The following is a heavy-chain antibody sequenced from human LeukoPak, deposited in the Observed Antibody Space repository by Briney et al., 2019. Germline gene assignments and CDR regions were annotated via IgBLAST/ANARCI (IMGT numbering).Heavy chain of an antibody. CDR1: GFTFSSYG. D-gene: IGHD2-15*01. J-gene: IGHJ4*02. CDR2: IRYDGSNK. V-gene: IGHV3-30*02. CDR3: AKDSSEVDCSGGSCYYFDY. Sequence: GGSLRLSCAASGFTFSSYGMHWVRQAPVEGLEWVAFIRYDGSNKYYADSVKGRFTISRDNSKNTLYLQMNSLRAEDTAVYYCAKDSSEVDCSGGSCYYFDYWGQGTLVTVSS.